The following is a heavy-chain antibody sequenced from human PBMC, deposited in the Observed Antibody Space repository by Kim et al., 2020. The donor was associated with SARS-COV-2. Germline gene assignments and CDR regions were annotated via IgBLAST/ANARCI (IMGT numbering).Heavy chain of an antibody. CDR3: ARVADVPAARGYGYFDY. CDR1: AFTFSDYY. D-gene: IGHD2-2*01. J-gene: IGHJ4*02. CDR2: ISNSSTYT. V-gene: IGHV3-11*05. Sequence: GGSLRLSCAASAFTFSDYYMSWIRQAPGKGPEWVSYISNSSTYTHCVDSVKGRFTISRDNAKNSLYLQMNSLRAEDTAVYYCARVADVPAARGYGYFDYWGQGTLVTVSS.